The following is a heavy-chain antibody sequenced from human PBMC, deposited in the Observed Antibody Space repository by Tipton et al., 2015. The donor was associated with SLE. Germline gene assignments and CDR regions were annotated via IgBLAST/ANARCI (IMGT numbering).Heavy chain of an antibody. CDR3: ARGGVEEGLEEGDWFDS. J-gene: IGHJ5*01. V-gene: IGHV4-59*11. CDR2: IYFSGST. D-gene: IGHD1-1*01. Sequence: TLSLTCSVSGGSINSHYWIWIRQPPGKGLEYIGNIYFSGSTNYNPSLKSRVTISIDTSKGQVSLKLSSVTAADTAVYYCARGGVEEGLEEGDWFDSWGQGTLVTVSS. CDR1: GGSINSHY.